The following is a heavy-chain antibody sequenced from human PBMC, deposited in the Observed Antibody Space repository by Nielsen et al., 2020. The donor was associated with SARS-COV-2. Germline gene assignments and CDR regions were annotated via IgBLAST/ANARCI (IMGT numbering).Heavy chain of an antibody. V-gene: IGHV4-4*02. CDR1: GGSISSSNW. J-gene: IGHJ4*02. CDR2: IYHSGST. D-gene: IGHD3-3*01. Sequence: SETLSLTCAVSGGSISSSNWWSWVRQPPGKGLEWIGEIYHSGSTNYNPSLKSRVTISVDTSKNQFSLKLSSVTAADTAVYYCARESRYYDFSLHWGQGTLVTVSS. CDR3: ARESRYYDFSLH.